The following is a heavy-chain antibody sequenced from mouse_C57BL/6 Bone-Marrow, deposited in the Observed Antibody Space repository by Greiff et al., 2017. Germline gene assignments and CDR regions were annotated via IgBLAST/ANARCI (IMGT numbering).Heavy chain of an antibody. CDR3: AREEAYYGNPAY. CDR2: FDPEDGDT. Sequence: EVQLQQSGAELVKPGASVKLSCTASGFNIKDYYMHWVKQRTEQGLEWIGRFDPEDGDTKYAPKFQGKATITADTSSNTAYLQLSSLTSEDTAVYYCAREEAYYGNPAYWGQGTLVTVSA. D-gene: IGHD2-10*01. J-gene: IGHJ3*01. V-gene: IGHV14-2*01. CDR1: GFNIKDYY.